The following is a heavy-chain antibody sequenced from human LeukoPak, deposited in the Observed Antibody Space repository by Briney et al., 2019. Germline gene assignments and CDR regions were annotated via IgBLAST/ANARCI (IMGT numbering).Heavy chain of an antibody. J-gene: IGHJ4*02. CDR1: GFTFSNSA. Sequence: PGGSLRLSCAASGFTFSNSAMNWVRPVPGKGLEWVSSIDYDSSHIYYAASVRGRFTTSRDNARNSVYLQMNSLRVEDTAVYYCARDPLRYLRVGHYDYWGQGTLVAVSS. D-gene: IGHD3-9*01. CDR2: IDYDSSHI. CDR3: ARDPLRYLRVGHYDY. V-gene: IGHV3-21*01.